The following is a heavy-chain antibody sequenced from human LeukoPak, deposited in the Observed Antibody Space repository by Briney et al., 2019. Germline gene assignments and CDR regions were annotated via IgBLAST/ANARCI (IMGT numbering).Heavy chain of an antibody. CDR3: ARTTEGGYSYGYFYYYYMDV. Sequence: SETLSLTCTVSGGSISSYYWSWIRQPPGKGLEWIGCIYYSGGTNYKSSLKSRVTISVDTSKNQFSLKLRSVTAADTAVYYCARTTEGGYSYGYFYYYYMDVWGKGTTVTISS. J-gene: IGHJ6*03. CDR2: IYYSGGT. V-gene: IGHV4-59*01. D-gene: IGHD5-18*01. CDR1: GGSISSYY.